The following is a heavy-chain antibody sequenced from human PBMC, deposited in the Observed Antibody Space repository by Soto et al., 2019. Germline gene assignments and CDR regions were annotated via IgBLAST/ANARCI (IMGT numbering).Heavy chain of an antibody. D-gene: IGHD6-13*01. Sequence: PGGSLRLSCAASGFTFSSYAMSWVRQAPGKGLEWVSAISGSGGSTYYADSVKGRFTISRDNSKNTLYLQMNSLRAEDTAVYYCARDGSGDDSNWYGYYYYGMDVWGQDTTVTVAS. J-gene: IGHJ6*02. CDR2: ISGSGGST. CDR3: ARDGSGDDSNWYGYYYYGMDV. CDR1: GFTFSSYA. V-gene: IGHV3-23*01.